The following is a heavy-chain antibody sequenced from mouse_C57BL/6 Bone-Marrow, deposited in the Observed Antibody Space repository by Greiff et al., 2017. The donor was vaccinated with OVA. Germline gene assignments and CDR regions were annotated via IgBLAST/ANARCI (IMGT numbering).Heavy chain of an antibody. CDR1: GFNIKDYY. J-gene: IGHJ3*01. V-gene: IGHV14-2*01. D-gene: IGHD1-1*01. CDR3: ARDYYGSSYAFAY. Sequence: VQLQQSGAELVKPGASVKLSCTASGFNIKDYYMHWVKQRTEQGLEWIGRIDPEDGETKYAPKFKGKATITADTSSNTAYLQLSSLTSEDTAVYYCARDYYGSSYAFAYWGQGTLVTVSA. CDR2: IDPEDGET.